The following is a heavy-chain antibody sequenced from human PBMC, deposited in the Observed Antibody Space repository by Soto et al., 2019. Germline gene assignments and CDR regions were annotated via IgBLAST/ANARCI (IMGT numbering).Heavy chain of an antibody. Sequence: PGGSLRLSCAASGFTFSSYGVHWVRQAPGKGLEWVAVISYDGSNKYYADSVKGRFTISRDNSKNTLYLQMNSLRAEDTAVYYCANLELAVAGLDYWGQVTLVTVSS. CDR3: ANLELAVAGLDY. V-gene: IGHV3-30*18. J-gene: IGHJ4*02. CDR2: ISYDGSNK. D-gene: IGHD6-19*01. CDR1: GFTFSSYG.